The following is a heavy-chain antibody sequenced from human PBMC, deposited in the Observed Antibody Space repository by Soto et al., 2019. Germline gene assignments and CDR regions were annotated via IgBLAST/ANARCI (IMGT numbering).Heavy chain of an antibody. V-gene: IGHV4-39*01. CDR2: IYYSGST. Sequence: LSLTCTVSGGSISSSSYYWGWIRQPPGKGLEWIGSIYYSGSTYYNPSLKSRVTISVDTSKNQFSLKLSSVTAADTAVYYCARQYEYYDFWSGYYYGMDVWGQGTTVTVSS. J-gene: IGHJ6*02. D-gene: IGHD3-3*01. CDR1: GGSISSSSYY. CDR3: ARQYEYYDFWSGYYYGMDV.